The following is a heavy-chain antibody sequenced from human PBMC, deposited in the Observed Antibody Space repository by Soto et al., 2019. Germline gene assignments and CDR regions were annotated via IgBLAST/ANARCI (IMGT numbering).Heavy chain of an antibody. J-gene: IGHJ4*02. CDR2: INSDGSST. Sequence: WGSLRLSCAASGFTFSSYWMHWVRQAPGKGLVWVSRINSDGSSTSYADSVKGRFTISRDNAKNTLYLQMNSLRAEDTAVYYCARDDVAVRDGFDYWGQGTMVTVSS. CDR3: ARDDVAVRDGFDY. V-gene: IGHV3-74*01. CDR1: GFTFSSYW.